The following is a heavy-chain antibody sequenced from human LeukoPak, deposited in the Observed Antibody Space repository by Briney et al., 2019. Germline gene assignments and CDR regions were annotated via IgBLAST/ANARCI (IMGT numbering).Heavy chain of an antibody. CDR2: IYYSGST. Sequence: SETLSLTCTVSGGSISRYYWSWIRQPPGKGLEWIGYIYYSGSTNYNPSLKSRVTISVDTSKNQFSLKLSSVTAADTAVYYCAREGPYYDFWSGNYYFDYWGQGTLVTVSS. CDR3: AREGPYYDFWSGNYYFDY. J-gene: IGHJ4*02. D-gene: IGHD3-3*01. CDR1: GGSISRYY. V-gene: IGHV4-59*12.